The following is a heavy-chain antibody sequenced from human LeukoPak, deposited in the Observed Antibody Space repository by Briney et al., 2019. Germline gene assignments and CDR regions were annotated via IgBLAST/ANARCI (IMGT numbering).Heavy chain of an antibody. CDR1: GYTFTIYG. Sequence: GASVKVSCKASGYTFTIYGISWVRQAPGQGLEWMGWISADNANTNYAQDLKGRVTMTTDTSTSTAYMELGSLRSDDTAIYYCARDSCSGGACYLGDYWGQGTLVAVSS. CDR2: ISADNANT. CDR3: ARDSCSGGACYLGDY. V-gene: IGHV1-18*01. J-gene: IGHJ4*02. D-gene: IGHD2-15*01.